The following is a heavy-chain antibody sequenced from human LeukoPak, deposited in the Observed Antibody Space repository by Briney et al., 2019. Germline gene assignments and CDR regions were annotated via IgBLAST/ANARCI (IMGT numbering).Heavy chain of an antibody. V-gene: IGHV1-46*01. Sequence: GASVKVSCKASGYTFTSYYMHWVRQAPGQGLEWMGIINPSGGSTSYAQKFQGRVTMTRDTSTGTVYMELSSLRSEDTAVYYCARDPTLDYGDYNGYFDYWGQGTLVTVSS. CDR3: ARDPTLDYGDYNGYFDY. D-gene: IGHD4-17*01. CDR2: INPSGGST. CDR1: GYTFTSYY. J-gene: IGHJ4*02.